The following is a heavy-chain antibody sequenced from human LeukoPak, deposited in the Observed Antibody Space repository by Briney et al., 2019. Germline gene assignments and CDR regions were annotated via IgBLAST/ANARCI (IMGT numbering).Heavy chain of an antibody. Sequence: PGGSLRLSCAASGFTFSSYWMSWVRQAPGKGLEWVANIKQDGSEKYYVDSVKGRFTISRDNAKNSLYLQVNSLRAEDTAVYYCARRKYSYGPYFDYWGQGTLVTVSS. D-gene: IGHD5-18*01. V-gene: IGHV3-7*01. CDR2: IKQDGSEK. J-gene: IGHJ4*02. CDR3: ARRKYSYGPYFDY. CDR1: GFTFSSYW.